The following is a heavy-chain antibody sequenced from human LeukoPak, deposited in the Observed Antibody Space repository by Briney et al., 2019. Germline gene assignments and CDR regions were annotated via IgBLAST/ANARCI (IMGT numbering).Heavy chain of an antibody. CDR3: ARHPLGSYFDY. J-gene: IGHJ4*02. D-gene: IGHD6-13*01. Sequence: PSETLSLTCTVSGGSISSYYWSWIRQPPGKGLEWIGYIYYSGSTNYNPSLKSRVTISVDTSKNQFSLKLSSVTAADTAVYYCARHPLGSYFDYWGQGTLVTVSS. CDR1: GGSISSYY. V-gene: IGHV4-59*01. CDR2: IYYSGST.